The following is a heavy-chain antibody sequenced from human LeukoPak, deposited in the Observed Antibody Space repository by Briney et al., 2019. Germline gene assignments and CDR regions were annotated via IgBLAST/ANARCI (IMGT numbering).Heavy chain of an antibody. CDR2: INPSGDGT. CDR1: GHTFTTYY. V-gene: IGHV1-46*01. D-gene: IGHD5-24*01. CDR3: ARDLMATISLDAFDI. Sequence: ASVKVSCKASGHTFTTYYVHLVRQAPGQGLEWMGVINPSGDGTNYPQRFQGRVTMTRDTSTSTVYMELSSLRSEDTAVYYCARDLMATISLDAFDIWGQGTMVTVSS. J-gene: IGHJ3*02.